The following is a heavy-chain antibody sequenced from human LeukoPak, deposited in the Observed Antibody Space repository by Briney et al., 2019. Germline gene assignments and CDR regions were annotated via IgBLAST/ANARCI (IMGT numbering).Heavy chain of an antibody. J-gene: IGHJ4*02. D-gene: IGHD6-13*01. V-gene: IGHV3-7*01. CDR2: VNPVGNEK. CDR1: GIILRTYW. Sequence: TGGSLRLSCAASGIILRTYWLSWVRHTPGKGLEWVANVNPVGNEKYYVDSVKGRFAISRDNAKNSLYLQMNSLRADDTAVCYCAIDTSAERGQQLANWGQGTLVTVSS. CDR3: AIDTSAERGQQLAN.